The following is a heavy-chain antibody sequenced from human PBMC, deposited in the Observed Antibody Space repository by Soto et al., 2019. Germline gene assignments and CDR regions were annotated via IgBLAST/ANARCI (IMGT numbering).Heavy chain of an antibody. V-gene: IGHV3-23*01. D-gene: IGHD3-10*01. CDR2: IGGGGRST. Sequence: GGSLRLSCAASGFTFSTYAMCWVRQAPGKGLEWVSSIGGGGRSTYYADSVKGRSTISRDNSKSTLYLQMNSLRVEDTAVYYCAKGVRGLIMFNDYWGQGTLVTVSS. CDR1: GFTFSTYA. J-gene: IGHJ4*02. CDR3: AKGVRGLIMFNDY.